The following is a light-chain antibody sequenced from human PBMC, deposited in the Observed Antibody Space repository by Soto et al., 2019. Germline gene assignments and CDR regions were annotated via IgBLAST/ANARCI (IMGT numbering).Light chain of an antibody. CDR1: SSDVGDYDY. Sequence: QSVLTQPPSASGSPGQSVTISCIGTSSDVGDYDYVSWYQQHPGKAPKLIIYEVSKRPSGVPDRFSGSKSGNTASLTVSGLQAEDEADYYCTSYAGSNNFGVFGTGTKLTVL. CDR3: TSYAGSNNFGV. CDR2: EVS. J-gene: IGLJ1*01. V-gene: IGLV2-8*01.